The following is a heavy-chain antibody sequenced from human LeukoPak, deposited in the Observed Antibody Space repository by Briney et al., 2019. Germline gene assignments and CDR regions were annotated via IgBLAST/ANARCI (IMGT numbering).Heavy chain of an antibody. J-gene: IGHJ4*02. D-gene: IGHD4-23*01. CDR3: ARDYGGNSIDY. V-gene: IGHV3-7*01. CDR2: TNQDGSEK. Sequence: RGSLRLSCAASDFSLSSFWVSWVRQAPGRELEWVANTNQDGSEKYYVDSVKGRFTISRDNAKNSVYLQMNSLRGEDSAVYYCARDYGGNSIDYWGQGTLVTVSS. CDR1: DFSLSSFW.